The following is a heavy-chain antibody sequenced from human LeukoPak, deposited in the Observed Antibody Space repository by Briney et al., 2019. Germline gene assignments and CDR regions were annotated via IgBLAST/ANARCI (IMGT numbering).Heavy chain of an antibody. D-gene: IGHD6-19*01. J-gene: IGHJ4*02. CDR1: GFIFSNYS. V-gene: IGHV3-21*01. Sequence: GGSLRLSCAASGFIFSNYSMSWVRQAPGKGLEWLSSISSSSSYIYYADSVKGRFTISRDNAKNSLYLQMNSLRAEDTAVYYCARDRYSSGWMTFDYWGQGTLVTVSS. CDR3: ARDRYSSGWMTFDY. CDR2: ISSSSSYI.